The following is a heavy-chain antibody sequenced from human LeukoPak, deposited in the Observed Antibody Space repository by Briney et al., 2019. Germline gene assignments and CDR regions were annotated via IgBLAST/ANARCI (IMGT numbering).Heavy chain of an antibody. Sequence: SETLSLTCTVSGGSISSYYWSWIRQPPGKGLEWIGYIFYSGSTNYDPSLKSRVTISVDTSKNQVSLKLRSVTAADTAVYYCARTNPSFDYWGQGTLVTVSS. CDR3: ARTNPSFDY. V-gene: IGHV4-59*12. CDR2: IFYSGST. J-gene: IGHJ4*02. CDR1: GGSISSYY.